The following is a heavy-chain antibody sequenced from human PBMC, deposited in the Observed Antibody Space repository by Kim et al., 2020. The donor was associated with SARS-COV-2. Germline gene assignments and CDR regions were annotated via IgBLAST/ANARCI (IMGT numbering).Heavy chain of an antibody. J-gene: IGHJ6*02. D-gene: IGHD2-15*01. Sequence: GGSLRLSCAASGFTFGDYAMHWVRQAPGKGLEWVSGISWNSGSIGYADSVKGRFTISRDNAKNSLYLQMNSLRAEDTALYYCAKESSRYCSGGSCYGMDVWGQGTTVTVSS. CDR2: ISWNSGSI. CDR3: AKESSRYCSGGSCYGMDV. CDR1: GFTFGDYA. V-gene: IGHV3-9*01.